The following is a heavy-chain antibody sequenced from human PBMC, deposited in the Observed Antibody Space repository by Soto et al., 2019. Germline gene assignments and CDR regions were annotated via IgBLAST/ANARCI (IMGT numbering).Heavy chain of an antibody. D-gene: IGHD1-26*01. J-gene: IGHJ4*02. CDR1: GGSISSGGYY. CDR3: AREGGIVGATAADY. V-gene: IGHV4-31*03. CDR2: IYYSGST. Sequence: QVQLQESGPGLVKPSQTLSLTCTVSGGSISSGGYYWSWIRQHPGKGLEWIRYIYYSGSTYYNPCLKSRVTIPVDTSKNQFSRKLSSGTAADTAVYYCAREGGIVGATAADYWGQGTLVTVSS.